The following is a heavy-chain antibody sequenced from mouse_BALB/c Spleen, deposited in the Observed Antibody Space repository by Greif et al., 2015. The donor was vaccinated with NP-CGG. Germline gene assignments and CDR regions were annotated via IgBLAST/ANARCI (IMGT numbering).Heavy chain of an antibody. J-gene: IGHJ3*01. D-gene: IGHD2-4*01. CDR2: INPSNGGT. Sequence: QVQLQQSGAELVKPGASVKLSCKASGYTFTSYYMYWVKQRPGQGLEWIGEINPSNGGTNFNEKFKSKATLTVDKSSSTAYMRLSSLTSEDSAVYYCTRAIYDYFAYWGQGTLVTVSA. V-gene: IGHV1S81*02. CDR1: GYTFTSYY. CDR3: TRAIYDYFAY.